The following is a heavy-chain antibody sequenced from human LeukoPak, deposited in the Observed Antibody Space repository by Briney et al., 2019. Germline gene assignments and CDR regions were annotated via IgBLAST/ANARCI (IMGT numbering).Heavy chain of an antibody. D-gene: IGHD2-2*01. J-gene: IGHJ3*02. CDR2: IYYSGST. CDR3: ARRAGYCSSTSCYAGAFDI. Sequence: SETLSLTCTVSGGSISSSSYYWGWIRQPPGKGLEWIESIYYSGSTYYNPSLKSRVTISVDTSKNQFSLKLSSVTAADTAVYYCARRAGYCSSTSCYAGAFDIWGQGTMVTVSS. CDR1: GGSISSSSYY. V-gene: IGHV4-39*01.